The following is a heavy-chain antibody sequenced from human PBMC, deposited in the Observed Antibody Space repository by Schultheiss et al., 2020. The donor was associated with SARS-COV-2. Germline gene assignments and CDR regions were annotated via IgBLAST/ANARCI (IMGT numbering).Heavy chain of an antibody. CDR2: ISGSGGST. CDR1: GFAFSSYA. CDR3: ARDGGVVPGAISWADD. V-gene: IGHV3-23*01. Sequence: GGSLRLSCAASGFAFSSYAMSWVRQVPGKGLEWVSTISGSGGSTYYADTVKGRFTISRDNSKNTVYLQMDSLRPEDTALYYCARDGGVVPGAISWADDWGQGTLVTVSS. D-gene: IGHD2-8*02. J-gene: IGHJ4*02.